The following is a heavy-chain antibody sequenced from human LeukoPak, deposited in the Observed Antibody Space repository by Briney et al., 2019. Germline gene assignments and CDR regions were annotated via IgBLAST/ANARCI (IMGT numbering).Heavy chain of an antibody. Sequence: PGGSLRLSCAASGFTFSRYTMDWVRQAPGKGLEWVSSISSSNSYIYYTDSVKGRFTISRDVAKNSLYLQMNSLRAEDTAVYYCARKAKCTAADGADDYWGQGTLVTVSS. CDR2: ISSSNSYI. CDR3: ARKAKCTAADGADDY. CDR1: GFTFSRYT. J-gene: IGHJ4*02. D-gene: IGHD6-13*01. V-gene: IGHV3-21*01.